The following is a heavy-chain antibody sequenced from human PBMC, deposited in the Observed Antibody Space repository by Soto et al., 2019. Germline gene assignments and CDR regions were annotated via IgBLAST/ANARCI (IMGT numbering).Heavy chain of an antibody. CDR2: IYYSGST. J-gene: IGHJ5*02. V-gene: IGHV4-39*01. CDR3: ARSWPYYDILTGYYTNWFDP. D-gene: IGHD3-9*01. Sequence: PSETLSLTCPVSGCSISSSIYYWGWIRQPPGKGLEWIGSIYYSGSTYYNPSLKSRVTISVDTSKNQFSLKLSSVTAADTAVYYCARSWPYYDILTGYYTNWFDPWGQGTLVTVSS. CDR1: GCSISSSIYY.